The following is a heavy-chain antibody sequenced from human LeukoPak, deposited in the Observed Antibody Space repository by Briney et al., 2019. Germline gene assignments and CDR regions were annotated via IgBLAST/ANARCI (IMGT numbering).Heavy chain of an antibody. CDR1: GFTFSSYW. J-gene: IGHJ6*03. CDR2: IKQDGSEK. Sequence: GGSLRLSCAASGFTFSSYWMRWVRQAPGKGLEWVANIKQDGSEKYYVDSVKGRFTISRDNAKNSLYLQMNSLRAEDTAVYYCARAKGYCSSTSCSYYYYYYMDVWGKGTTVTVSS. D-gene: IGHD2-2*01. V-gene: IGHV3-7*01. CDR3: ARAKGYCSSTSCSYYYYYYMDV.